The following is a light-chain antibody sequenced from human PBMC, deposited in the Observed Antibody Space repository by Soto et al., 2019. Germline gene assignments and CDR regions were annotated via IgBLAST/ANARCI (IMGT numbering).Light chain of an antibody. Sequence: DIPMTQSPSSLSASVGDRVTITCRASQSISSYLNWYQQKPGKAPKLLIYAASSLQGGVPSRFSGSGSGTDFTLTISSLQPEDFATYYCQQSYSTPQITFGQGTKLEIK. V-gene: IGKV1-39*01. J-gene: IGKJ2*01. CDR1: QSISSY. CDR2: AAS. CDR3: QQSYSTPQIT.